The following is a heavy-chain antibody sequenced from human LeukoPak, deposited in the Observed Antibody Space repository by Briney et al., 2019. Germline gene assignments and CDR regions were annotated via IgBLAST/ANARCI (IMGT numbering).Heavy chain of an antibody. CDR2: ISAYNGNT. V-gene: IGHV1-18*01. D-gene: IGHD3-22*01. J-gene: IGHJ4*02. CDR3: ARSGGLDSSGYYSS. Sequence: ASVKVSCKASGYTFTSYGISWVRQAPGQGLEWMGWISAYNGNTNNAQKLQGRVTMTTDTSTSTAYMELRSLRSDDTAVYYCARSGGLDSSGYYSSWGQGTLVTVSS. CDR1: GYTFTSYG.